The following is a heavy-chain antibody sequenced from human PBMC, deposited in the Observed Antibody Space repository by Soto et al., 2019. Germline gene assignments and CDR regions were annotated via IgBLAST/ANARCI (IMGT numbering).Heavy chain of an antibody. CDR2: IRGGGGGT. Sequence: PGGSLRLSCAASGFTFRSFAISWVRQAPGKGLEWVSAIRGGGGGTFYADSVKGRFTISRDNSKNTQYLQMNSLRAEDTAVYYCARVLGGSGSPVDYWGQGTLVTVSS. CDR3: ARVLGGSGSPVDY. V-gene: IGHV3-23*01. D-gene: IGHD2-15*01. J-gene: IGHJ4*02. CDR1: GFTFRSFA.